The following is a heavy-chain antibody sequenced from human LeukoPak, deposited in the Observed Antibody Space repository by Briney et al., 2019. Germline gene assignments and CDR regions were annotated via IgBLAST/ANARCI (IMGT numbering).Heavy chain of an antibody. CDR2: MSSSDDGR. D-gene: IGHD3-22*01. CDR1: GFSFSSYA. Sequence: GGSLRLSCATSGFSFSSYAMSWVRQAPGKGLEWVSAMSSSDDGRYYAASVRGRFTISRDNSKNTLYLQMNSLRAEDTAVYYCGRVGDSSGYYYGTFGFDYWGQGTLVTVSS. J-gene: IGHJ4*02. V-gene: IGHV3-23*01. CDR3: GRVGDSSGYYYGTFGFDY.